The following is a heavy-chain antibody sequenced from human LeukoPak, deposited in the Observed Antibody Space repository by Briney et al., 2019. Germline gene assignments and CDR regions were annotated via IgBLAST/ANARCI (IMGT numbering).Heavy chain of an antibody. CDR3: ARPAGSSKWFPTWFDP. Sequence: SETLSLTCTVSGDSTSGDFYYWGWIRQPPGKGLEWIGSIYYSGSTYYNPSLKSRATLSIDTSKNQFSLKLSSVTAADTAVYYCARPAGSSKWFPTWFDPWGQGTLVTVSS. V-gene: IGHV4-39*01. CDR2: IYYSGST. J-gene: IGHJ5*02. CDR1: GDSTSGDFYY. D-gene: IGHD3-22*01.